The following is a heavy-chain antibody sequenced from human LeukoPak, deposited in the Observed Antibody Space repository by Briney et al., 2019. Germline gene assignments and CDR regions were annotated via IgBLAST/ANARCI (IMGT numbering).Heavy chain of an antibody. V-gene: IGHV4-34*01. CDR3: ARGESSGSQRNTLDY. CDR1: GGSFSGYY. CDR2: INHSGST. D-gene: IGHD6-19*01. Sequence: TSETLSLTCAVYGGSFSGYYWSWIRQPPGKGLEWIGEINHSGSTNYNPSLKSRVTISVDTSKNQFSLKLSSVTTADTAVYYCARGESSGSQRNTLDYWGQGTLVTVSS. J-gene: IGHJ4*02.